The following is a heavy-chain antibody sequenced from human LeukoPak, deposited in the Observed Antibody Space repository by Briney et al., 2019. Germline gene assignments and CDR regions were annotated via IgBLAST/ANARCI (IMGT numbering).Heavy chain of an antibody. Sequence: SGPTLVKPTQTLTLTCTCSGFSLSPSGVGVGWIRQPPGKALEWLALIYRNDDKRYTPSLKSRLTITKDTSKNQVVLTMTNMDPVDTATYFCARRKAGGNSVEFDYWGQGIMVTVSS. CDR3: ARRKAGGNSVEFDY. D-gene: IGHD4-23*01. J-gene: IGHJ4*02. CDR1: GFSLSPSGVG. CDR2: IYRNDDK. V-gene: IGHV2-5*01.